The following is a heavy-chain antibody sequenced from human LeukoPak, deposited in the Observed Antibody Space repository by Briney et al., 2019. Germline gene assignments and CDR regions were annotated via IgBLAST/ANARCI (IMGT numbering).Heavy chain of an antibody. CDR1: GFTFNSYS. V-gene: IGHV3-7*01. Sequence: PGGSLRLSCAASGFTFNSYSMNWVRQTPGKGLECVATMNGDGSQRYYVDSVKGRFTISRDNAKNSLYLQMNSLRDEDTAVYYCADPDVHWGQGTLVTVSS. D-gene: IGHD1-14*01. CDR3: ADPDVH. J-gene: IGHJ1*01. CDR2: MNGDGSQR.